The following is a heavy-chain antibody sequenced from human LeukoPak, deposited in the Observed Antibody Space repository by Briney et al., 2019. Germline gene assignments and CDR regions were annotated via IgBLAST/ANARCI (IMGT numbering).Heavy chain of an antibody. CDR1: GYIFTDYY. Sequence: GASVKVSCKASGYIFTDYYMHWVRQAPGQGLERMGWINPNSGGTSYAQRFQGRVTMTRDTSISTAYMELSRLRSDDTAVYYCARDPPGSAASRQVFDVWGQGTMVTVSS. CDR3: ARDPPGSAASRQVFDV. J-gene: IGHJ3*01. V-gene: IGHV1-2*02. CDR2: INPNSGGT. D-gene: IGHD6-6*01.